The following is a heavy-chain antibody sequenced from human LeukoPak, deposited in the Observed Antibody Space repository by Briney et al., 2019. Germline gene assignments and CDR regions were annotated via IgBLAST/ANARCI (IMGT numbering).Heavy chain of an antibody. J-gene: IGHJ5*02. CDR1: GYSFTNYW. D-gene: IGHD3-10*01. CDR3: ARRAYYYASGSYIWFDP. V-gene: IGHV5-51*01. CDR2: FYPGDSDT. Sequence: GESLKISCKGSGYSFTNYWIGWVRQMPGKGLEWMGIFYPGDSDTRYSPSFQGQVTISADKSISTAYLQWSSLKASDTAMYYCARRAYYYASGSYIWFDPWGQGTLVTVSS.